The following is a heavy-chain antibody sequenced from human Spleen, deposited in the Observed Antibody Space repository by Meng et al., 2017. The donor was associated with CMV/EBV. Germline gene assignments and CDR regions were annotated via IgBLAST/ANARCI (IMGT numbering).Heavy chain of an antibody. CDR2: IYYSGST. CDR1: GGSISSYY. Sequence: SETLSLTCIVSGGSISSYYWSWIRQPPGTGLEWIGYIYYSGSTNYNPSLKSRLTISVDTSKNQFPLKLSSVTAADTAVYYCARGIAPSSNYFYYGMDVWGQGTTVTVSS. D-gene: IGHD2-21*01. CDR3: ARGIAPSSNYFYYGMDV. J-gene: IGHJ6*02. V-gene: IGHV4-59*01.